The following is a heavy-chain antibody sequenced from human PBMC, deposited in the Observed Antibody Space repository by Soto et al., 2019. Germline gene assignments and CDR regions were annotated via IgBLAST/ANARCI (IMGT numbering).Heavy chain of an antibody. V-gene: IGHV6-1*01. J-gene: IGHJ3*02. Sequence: PSQTLSLTCGISGDSVSSNSATWNWIRQSPSRGLEWLGRTYYRSQWHNEYEESVKSRITINPDTSKNQFSLQLNSMSPEDTAVSYRQRERGFLSEALDIWGRGTMVTVSS. CDR3: QRERGFLSEALDI. CDR2: TYYRSQWHN. CDR1: GDSVSSNSAT.